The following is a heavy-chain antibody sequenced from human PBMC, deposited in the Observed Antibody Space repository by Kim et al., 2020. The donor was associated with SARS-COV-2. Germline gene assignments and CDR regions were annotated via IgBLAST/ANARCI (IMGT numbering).Heavy chain of an antibody. J-gene: IGHJ3*02. CDR2: IYYSGST. CDR1: GGSISSYY. D-gene: IGHD3-16*01. CDR3: ARGGTTKNGFDI. Sequence: SETLSLTCSVSGGSISSYYWSWIRQPPGKELEWIGYIYYSGSTNYNPSLQSRVTISVDTSKNQFSLKLNSVTTADTAVYYCARGGTTKNGFDIWGQGTMVTVSS. V-gene: IGHV4-59*13.